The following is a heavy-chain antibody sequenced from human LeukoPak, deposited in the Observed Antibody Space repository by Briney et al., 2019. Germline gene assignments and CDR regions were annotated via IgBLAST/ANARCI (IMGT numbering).Heavy chain of an antibody. CDR1: GFTFSSYG. D-gene: IGHD3-22*01. V-gene: IGHV3-30*02. J-gene: IGHJ4*02. CDR3: ARGDYYDSMAFDY. CDR2: IRYDGSNK. Sequence: TGGSLRLSCAASGFTFSSYGMHWVRQAPGKGLEWVAFIRYDGSNKYYADSVKGRFTISRDNSKNTLYLQMNSLRAEDTAVYYCARGDYYDSMAFDYWGQGTLVTVSS.